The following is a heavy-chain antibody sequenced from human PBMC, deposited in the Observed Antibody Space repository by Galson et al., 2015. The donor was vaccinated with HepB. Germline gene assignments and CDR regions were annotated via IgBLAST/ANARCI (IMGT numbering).Heavy chain of an antibody. CDR1: GGTFSSYA. CDR2: IIPILGIA. D-gene: IGHD1-26*01. J-gene: IGHJ4*02. V-gene: IGHV1-69*04. Sequence: SVKVSCKASGGTFSSYAISWVRQAPGQGLEWMGRIIPILGIANYAQKFQGRVTITADKSTSTAYMELSSLRSEDTAVYYCARDFSPPIFSGSYGYYFDYWGQGTLVTVSS. CDR3: ARDFSPPIFSGSYGYYFDY.